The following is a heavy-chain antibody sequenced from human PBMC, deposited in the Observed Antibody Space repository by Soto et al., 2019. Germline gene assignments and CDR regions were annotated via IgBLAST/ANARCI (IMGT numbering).Heavy chain of an antibody. CDR2: ISGSGGST. Sequence: EVQLLESGGGLVQPGGSLRLSCAASGFTFSSYAMSWVRQAPGKALEWVSAISGSGGSTYYADSVKGRFTISRDNPKNTLYLQMNSLRAEDTAVYYCAKGEERDGYNSFDYWGQGTLVTVSS. J-gene: IGHJ4*02. D-gene: IGHD5-12*01. CDR1: GFTFSSYA. CDR3: AKGEERDGYNSFDY. V-gene: IGHV3-23*01.